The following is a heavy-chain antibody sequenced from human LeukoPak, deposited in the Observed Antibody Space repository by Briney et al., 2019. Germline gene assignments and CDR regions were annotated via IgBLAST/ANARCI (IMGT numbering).Heavy chain of an antibody. CDR3: ARDLRTAAAGTGTSY. CDR2: ISAYNGNT. D-gene: IGHD6-13*01. CDR1: GYTFTSYG. Sequence: GASVTVSCKASGYTFTSYGISWVRQAPGQGLEWMGWISAYNGNTNYAQKLQGRVTMTTDTSTSTAYMELRSLRSDDTAVYYCARDLRTAAAGTGTSYWGQGTLVTVSS. J-gene: IGHJ4*02. V-gene: IGHV1-18*01.